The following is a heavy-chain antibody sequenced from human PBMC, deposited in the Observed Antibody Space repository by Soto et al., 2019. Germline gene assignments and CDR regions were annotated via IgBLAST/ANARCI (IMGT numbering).Heavy chain of an antibody. V-gene: IGHV4-39*01. J-gene: IGHJ5*02. CDR2: IYYSGST. Sequence: SETLSLTCTVSGGSISSSSYYWGWIRQPPGKGLEWIGSIYYSGSTYYNPSLKSRVTISVDTSKNQFSLKLSSVTAADTAVYYCARHSGYCSGGSCYRTWGNWFDPWGQGTLVTVSS. CDR1: GGSISSSSYY. D-gene: IGHD2-15*01. CDR3: ARHSGYCSGGSCYRTWGNWFDP.